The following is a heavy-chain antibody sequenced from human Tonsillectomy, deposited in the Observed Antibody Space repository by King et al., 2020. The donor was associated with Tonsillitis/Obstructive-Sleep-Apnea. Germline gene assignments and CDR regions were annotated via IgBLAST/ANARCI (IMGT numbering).Heavy chain of an antibody. J-gene: IGHJ4*01. CDR1: GFTFGNYA. CDR2: IIYSGGST. Sequence: VQLVESGGGLVQPGGSLRLSCAASGFTFGNYAMSWFRQAPGKGLVWFSSIIYSGGSTYYADSVRGRFAISRDTSKDTVYLQINSLTAEDTAVYYCAKEGLEFRLPTYYFDFWGHGTLVTVSS. D-gene: IGHD2-21*02. CDR3: AKEGLEFRLPTYYFDF. V-gene: IGHV3-23*04.